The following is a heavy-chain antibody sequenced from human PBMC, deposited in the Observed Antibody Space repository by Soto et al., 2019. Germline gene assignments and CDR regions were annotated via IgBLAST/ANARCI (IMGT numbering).Heavy chain of an antibody. Sequence: QVQLVQSGAEVKKPGSSVKVSCKASGGTFSSYAISWVRQAPGQGLEWMGGIIPIFGTANYAQKFQGRVTITADESTSTAYMELSILRSEDRAVYYCEIGHSAIYFWGWFAPWGQGTLVTVSS. V-gene: IGHV1-69*01. CDR1: GGTFSSYA. CDR3: EIGHSAIYFWGWFAP. CDR2: IIPIFGTA. J-gene: IGHJ5*02. D-gene: IGHD3-3*01.